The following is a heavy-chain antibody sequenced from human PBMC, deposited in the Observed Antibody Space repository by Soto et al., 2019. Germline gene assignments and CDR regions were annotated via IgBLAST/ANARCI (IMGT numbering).Heavy chain of an antibody. V-gene: IGHV1-3*01. D-gene: IGHD2-21*02. CDR2: INAGNGNT. J-gene: IGHJ4*02. CDR3: ARGYCGGDCYPFFDY. CDR1: GYTFTSYT. Sequence: GASVEVSCRASGYTFTSYTMHWVRQAPGQRLEWMGWINAGNGNTKYSQKFQGRVTITRDTSASTAYMELSSLRSEDTAVYYCARGYCGGDCYPFFDYWGQGTLVTVSS.